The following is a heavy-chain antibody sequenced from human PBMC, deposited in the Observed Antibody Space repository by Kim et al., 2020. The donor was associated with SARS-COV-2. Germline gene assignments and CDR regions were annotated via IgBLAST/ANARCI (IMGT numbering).Heavy chain of an antibody. CDR2: INTNTGNP. Sequence: ASVKVSCKASGYTFTSYAMNWVRQAPGQGLEWMGWINTNTGNPTYAQGFTGRFVFSLDTSVSTAYLQISSLKAEDTAVYYCARVYDILTGYPIRFDYWGQGTLVTVSS. V-gene: IGHV7-4-1*02. CDR3: ARVYDILTGYPIRFDY. D-gene: IGHD3-9*01. CDR1: GYTFTSYA. J-gene: IGHJ4*02.